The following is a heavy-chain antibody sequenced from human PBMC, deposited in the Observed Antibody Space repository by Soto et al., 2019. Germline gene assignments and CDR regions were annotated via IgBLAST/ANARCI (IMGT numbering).Heavy chain of an antibody. Sequence: GGSLRLSCAASGFTFSSYGMHWVRQAPGKGLEWVAVIWYDGSNKYYADSVKGRFTISRDNSKNTLYLQMNSLRAEDTAVYYCARARHRYCSGGSCYPEIDYWGQGTLLTVSS. CDR2: IWYDGSNK. CDR3: ARARHRYCSGGSCYPEIDY. V-gene: IGHV3-33*01. J-gene: IGHJ4*02. CDR1: GFTFSSYG. D-gene: IGHD2-15*01.